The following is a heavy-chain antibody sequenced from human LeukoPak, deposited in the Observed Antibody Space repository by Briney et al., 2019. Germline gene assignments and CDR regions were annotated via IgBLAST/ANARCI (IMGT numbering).Heavy chain of an antibody. CDR1: GGSISSYY. CDR2: IYYSGST. CDR3: ARAVGDSKLGESYYFDY. J-gene: IGHJ4*02. Sequence: SETLSLTCTVSGGSISSYYWSWIRQPPGKGLEWIGYIYYSGSTNYNPSLKSRVTISVDTSKNQFSLKLSSVTAADTAVYYCARAVGDSKLGESYYFDYWGQGTLVTVSS. V-gene: IGHV4-59*01. D-gene: IGHD4-17*01.